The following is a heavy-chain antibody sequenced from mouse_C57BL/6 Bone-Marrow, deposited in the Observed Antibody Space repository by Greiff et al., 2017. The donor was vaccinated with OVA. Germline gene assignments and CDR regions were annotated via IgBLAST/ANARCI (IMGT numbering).Heavy chain of an antibody. V-gene: IGHV7-1*01. CDR2: SRNKANDYTT. CDR1: GFTFSDFY. Sequence: DVHLVESGGGLVQSGRSLRLSCATSGFTFSDFYMEWVRQAPGKGLEWIAASRNKANDYTTEYSASVKGRFIVSRDTSQSILYLQMNALRAEDTAIYDCARDAAYGNDWYFDVWGTGTTVTVSS. J-gene: IGHJ1*03. CDR3: ARDAAYGNDWYFDV. D-gene: IGHD2-10*02.